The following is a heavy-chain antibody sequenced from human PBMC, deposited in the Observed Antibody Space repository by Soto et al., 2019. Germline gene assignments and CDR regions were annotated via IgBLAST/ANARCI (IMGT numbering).Heavy chain of an antibody. D-gene: IGHD6-6*01. CDR3: ARTLSSSAENWFDP. J-gene: IGHJ5*02. CDR1: GDSVSSNSAA. CDR2: TYYRSKWYN. Sequence: SQTLSLTCVISGDSVSSNSAALNWIRQSPSRGLEWLGRTYYRSKWYNDYAVSVKSRITINPDTSKNQFSLQLNSVTPEDTAVYFCARTLSSSAENWFDPWGQGTLVTVSS. V-gene: IGHV6-1*01.